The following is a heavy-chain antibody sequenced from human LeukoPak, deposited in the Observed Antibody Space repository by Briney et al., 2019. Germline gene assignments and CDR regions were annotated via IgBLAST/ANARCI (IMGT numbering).Heavy chain of an antibody. CDR1: GYTXTGYY. CDR3: ARDGELRYFDWLSIDY. D-gene: IGHD3-9*01. J-gene: IGHJ4*02. CDR2: TNPNSGGT. Sequence: ASVKVSCKASGYTXTGYYMHGVRQAPGQGLEWMGWTNPNSGGTNYAQKFQGRVTMTRDTSISTAYMELSRLRSDDTAVYYCARDGELRYFDWLSIDYWGQGTLVTVSS. V-gene: IGHV1-2*02.